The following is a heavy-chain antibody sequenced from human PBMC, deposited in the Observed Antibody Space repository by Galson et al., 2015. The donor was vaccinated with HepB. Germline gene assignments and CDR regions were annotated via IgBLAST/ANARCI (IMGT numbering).Heavy chain of an antibody. CDR3: ARERSYYDSSGRFDY. D-gene: IGHD3-22*01. CDR1: GFTFSSYS. Sequence: SLRLSCAASGFTFSSYSMNWVRQAPGKGLEWVSYISSSSSTIYYADSVKGRFTISRDNAKNSLYLQMNSLRAEDTAVYYCARERSYYDSSGRFDYWGQGTLVTVSS. V-gene: IGHV3-48*01. J-gene: IGHJ4*02. CDR2: ISSSSSTI.